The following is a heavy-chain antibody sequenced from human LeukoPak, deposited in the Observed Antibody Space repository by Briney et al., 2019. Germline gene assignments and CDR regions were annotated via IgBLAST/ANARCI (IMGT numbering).Heavy chain of an antibody. D-gene: IGHD3-10*01. CDR1: GFTFSDAW. CDR2: IKSKTDGAAT. J-gene: IGHJ4*02. Sequence: GGSLRLSCADSGFTFSDAWMSWVRQAPGRGLEWVGRIKSKTDGAATDYAAPVKGRFTISRGDSKNTLFLQMNSLRTEDTAVYYCTTATMIRGVSDYWGQGTLVTVSS. V-gene: IGHV3-15*01. CDR3: TTATMIRGVSDY.